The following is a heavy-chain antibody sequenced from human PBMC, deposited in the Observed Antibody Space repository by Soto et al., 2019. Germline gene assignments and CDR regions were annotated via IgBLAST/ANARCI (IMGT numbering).Heavy chain of an antibody. D-gene: IGHD5-12*01. CDR1: GFTFSSYS. CDR3: ARDGDSGYDPFDY. V-gene: IGHV3-21*01. Sequence: EVQLVESGGGLVKPGGSLRLSCAASGFTFSSYSMNWVRQAPGKGLEWVSSISSSSSYIYYADSVKGRFTISRDNAKNSLYLQMNSLRAEDTAVYYCARDGDSGYDPFDYWGQGTLVTVSS. J-gene: IGHJ4*02. CDR2: ISSSSSYI.